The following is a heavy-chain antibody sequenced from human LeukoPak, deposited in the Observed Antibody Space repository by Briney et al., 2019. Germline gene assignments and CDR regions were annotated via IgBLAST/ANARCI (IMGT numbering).Heavy chain of an antibody. D-gene: IGHD3-10*02. J-gene: IGHJ6*04. CDR2: ISSSGSTI. Sequence: GRSLRLSCAASGFTFSSYWMHWVRQAPGKGLEWVSYISSSGSTIYYADFVKGRFTISRDNAKNSLYLQMNSLRAEDTAVYYCAELGITMIGGVWGKGTTVTISS. V-gene: IGHV3-48*04. CDR1: GFTFSSYW. CDR3: AELGITMIGGV.